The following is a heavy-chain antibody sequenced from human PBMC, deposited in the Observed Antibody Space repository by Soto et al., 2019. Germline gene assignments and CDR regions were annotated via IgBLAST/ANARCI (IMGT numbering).Heavy chain of an antibody. V-gene: IGHV1-69*01. D-gene: IGHD3-22*01. CDR2: IIPIFATA. Sequence: QVQLVQSGAEVKKSGSSVKVSCKASGGTFSSYAISWVRQAPGQGLEWMGGIIPIFATANYAQKFQGRVTITADESTSTAYMELSSLTSEDTAVYYCARSRRYYDTSGYYYSFDYWGQGTLVTVTS. CDR1: GGTFSSYA. CDR3: ARSRRYYDTSGYYYSFDY. J-gene: IGHJ4*02.